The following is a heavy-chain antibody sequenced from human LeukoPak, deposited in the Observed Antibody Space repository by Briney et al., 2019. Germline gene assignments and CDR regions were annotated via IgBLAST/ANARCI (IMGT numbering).Heavy chain of an antibody. J-gene: IGHJ4*02. D-gene: IGHD3-10*01. CDR1: GFTFSDYY. Sequence: GGSLRLSCAASGFTFSDYYMSWIRQAPGKGLEWVSYISSSSSYTNYADSVKGRFTISRDNAKNSLYLQMNSLRAEDTAVYYCARGLGSGSYYLDYWGQGTLVTVSS. CDR2: ISSSSSYT. V-gene: IGHV3-11*05. CDR3: ARGLGSGSYYLDY.